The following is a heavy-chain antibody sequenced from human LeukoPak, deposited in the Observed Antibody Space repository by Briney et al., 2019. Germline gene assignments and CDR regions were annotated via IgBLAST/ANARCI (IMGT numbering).Heavy chain of an antibody. CDR2: ITTSSTYT. CDR3: ARDPYSGAYGNTYYYYMDV. Sequence: GGSLRLSCAASGFTFSSYAMHWVRQAPGKGLEWISSITTSSTYTFYADSVKGRFTISRDNARNSLYLQMNSLTAEDTAVYYCARDPYSGAYGNTYYYYMDVWGKGTTVTISS. V-gene: IGHV3-21*01. D-gene: IGHD1-26*01. CDR1: GFTFSSYA. J-gene: IGHJ6*03.